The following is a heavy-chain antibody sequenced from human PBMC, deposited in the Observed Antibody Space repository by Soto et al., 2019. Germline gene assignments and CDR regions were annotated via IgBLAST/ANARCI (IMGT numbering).Heavy chain of an antibody. CDR1: GGSISSGGYS. D-gene: IGHD6-13*01. CDR3: ARVPGI. V-gene: IGHV4-30-2*01. Sequence: QLQLQESGSGLVKPSQTLSLTCAVSGGSISSGGYSWSWIRQPPGKGLEWIGYIYHSGSTYYNPFLKRRVTKSVRKSKNPFSLKLGFVTAGGPAVYCCARVPGIWGRGTLVTVSS. J-gene: IGHJ2*01. CDR2: IYHSGST.